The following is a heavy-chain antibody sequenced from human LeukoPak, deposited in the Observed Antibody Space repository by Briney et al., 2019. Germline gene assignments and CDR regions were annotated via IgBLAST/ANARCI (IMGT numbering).Heavy chain of an antibody. Sequence: ASVKVSCKASGGTFSSYAISWVRQAPGQGLEWMGGIIPIFGTANYAQKFQGRVTITADKSTSTAYMELSSLRSEDTALYYCARETCSGGSCYSNPYFDYWGQGTLVTVSS. J-gene: IGHJ4*02. D-gene: IGHD2-15*01. CDR3: ARETCSGGSCYSNPYFDY. V-gene: IGHV1-69*06. CDR2: IIPIFGTA. CDR1: GGTFSSYA.